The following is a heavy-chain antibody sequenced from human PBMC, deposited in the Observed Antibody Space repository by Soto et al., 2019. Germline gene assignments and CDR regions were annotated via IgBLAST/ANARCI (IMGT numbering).Heavy chain of an antibody. CDR2: IFHSGRT. J-gene: IGHJ3*02. CDR3: ARVGGAPLGAFDI. D-gene: IGHD1-26*01. Sequence: QVQLQESGPGLVKPSETLSLICTVSGGSVTSYYWSWIRQPPGKGLEWIGYIFHSGRTNYNPSLTSRVTLSVDTSKNQVSLKLTSVNAADTAVYYCARVGGAPLGAFDIWGQGTMVTVSS. CDR1: GGSVTSYY. V-gene: IGHV4-59*02.